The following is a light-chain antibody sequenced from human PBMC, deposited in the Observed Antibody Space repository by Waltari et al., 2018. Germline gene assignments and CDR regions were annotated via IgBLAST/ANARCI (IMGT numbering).Light chain of an antibody. CDR2: WAT. Sequence: DIVMTQSPDSLAVSLGERATINCKSSQSVSVSIKSQHYLAWYRQNPGQPPKLLISWATTREFGVPDRFSGRVSVTDFTLTISSLQAEDVAVYYCQQYYAVPPTFGPGTKVEIK. J-gene: IGKJ1*01. CDR1: QSVSVSIKSQHY. V-gene: IGKV4-1*01. CDR3: QQYYAVPPT.